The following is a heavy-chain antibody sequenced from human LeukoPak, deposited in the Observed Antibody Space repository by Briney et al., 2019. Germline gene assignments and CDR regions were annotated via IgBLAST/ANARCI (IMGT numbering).Heavy chain of an antibody. Sequence: GGSLRLSCAASGLTFTNACMNWVRQAPGKGLEWVGHIKSKTDGGTTTYAAPVKGRFTISRDDSKDTPYLQMNNLKTEDTAVYYCTTAYYYGSGSPDHWGQGTLVTVSS. CDR2: IKSKTDGGTT. J-gene: IGHJ4*02. CDR1: GLTFTNAC. D-gene: IGHD3-10*01. V-gene: IGHV3-15*01. CDR3: TTAYYYGSGSPDH.